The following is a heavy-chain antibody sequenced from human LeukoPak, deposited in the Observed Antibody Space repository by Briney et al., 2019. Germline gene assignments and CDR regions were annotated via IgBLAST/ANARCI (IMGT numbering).Heavy chain of an antibody. CDR3: AKDDCVLAFDI. Sequence: GGSLRLSCAASGFTFSSYAMSWVRQAPGKGLEWVSAISGSGRSTYYADSVRGRFTISRDDSKNPLYLQMNSLRAEDTAVYYCAKDDCVLAFDIWGQGTMVTVSS. V-gene: IGHV3-23*01. J-gene: IGHJ3*02. D-gene: IGHD2-21*02. CDR2: ISGSGRST. CDR1: GFTFSSYA.